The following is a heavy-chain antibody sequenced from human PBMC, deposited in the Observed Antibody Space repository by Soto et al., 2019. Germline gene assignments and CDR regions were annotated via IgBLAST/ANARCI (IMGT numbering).Heavy chain of an antibody. Sequence: QTLSLTCAISGDSVSSNSAAWNWIRQSPSRGLEWLGRTYYRSKWYNDYAVSVKSRITINPDTSKNQFSLQLNSVTPEDTAVYYCARVPRDSSGPHGESDYYYYGMDVWGQGTTVTVSS. CDR1: GDSVSSNSAA. CDR3: ARVPRDSSGPHGESDYYYYGMDV. V-gene: IGHV6-1*01. J-gene: IGHJ6*02. D-gene: IGHD6-19*01. CDR2: TYYRSKWYN.